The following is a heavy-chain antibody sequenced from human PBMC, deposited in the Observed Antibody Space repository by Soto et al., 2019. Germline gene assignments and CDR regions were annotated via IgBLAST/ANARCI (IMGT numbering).Heavy chain of an antibody. CDR1: GFSFTHYT. Sequence: TGGSLSLSCATSGFSFTHYTINWVRQAPGKGLEWVAVMSYDGTNEYYADSVKGRFTISRDNSKTTVYLQMNSLTPEDTALYYCARKWGTYSSASLDYWGRGTMVTVSS. J-gene: IGHJ4*02. V-gene: IGHV3-30*04. CDR3: ARKWGTYSSASLDY. CDR2: MSYDGTNE. D-gene: IGHD6-19*01.